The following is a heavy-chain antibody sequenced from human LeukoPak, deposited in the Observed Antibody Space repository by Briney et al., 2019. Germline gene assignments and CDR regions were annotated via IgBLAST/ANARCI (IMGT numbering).Heavy chain of an antibody. V-gene: IGHV3-21*01. CDR3: ARDPEVPDYYSYMDV. J-gene: IGHJ6*03. Sequence: GGSLRLSFTGSGFIFGSYGLLSVRQAPGKWLGWVLAISSGGVYTSYADSVKGRFTISRDNALTSVSLQMNGLRAEDTAIYYCARDPEVPDYYSYMDVWGKGTTVTVSS. CDR1: GFIFGSYG. CDR2: ISSGGVYT.